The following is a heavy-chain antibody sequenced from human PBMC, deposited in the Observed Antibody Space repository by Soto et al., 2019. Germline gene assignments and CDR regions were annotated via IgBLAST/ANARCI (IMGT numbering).Heavy chain of an antibody. V-gene: IGHV5-51*01. CDR2: IYPGDSDT. CDR1: GYTFINYW. J-gene: IGHJ4*02. CDR3: ARRASSTEDLDY. Sequence: PGESLKISCEGSGYTFINYWIAWVRQMPGKGLEWMGIIYPGDSDTRYSPSFQGQVTISADKSISTAYLQWSSLKASDTAVYYCARRASSTEDLDYWGQGTPVTVSS. D-gene: IGHD3-3*02.